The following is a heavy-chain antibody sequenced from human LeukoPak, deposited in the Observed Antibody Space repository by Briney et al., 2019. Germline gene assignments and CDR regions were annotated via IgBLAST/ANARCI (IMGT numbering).Heavy chain of an antibody. CDR1: GYTFTSYA. V-gene: IGHV1-3*03. CDR3: ARGGRYCSGGSCFPHFDY. D-gene: IGHD2-15*01. Sequence: ASVKVSCKASGYTFTSYAMHWVRQAPGQRLEWMGWINAGNGNTKYSQEFQGRVTITRDTSASTAYMELSSLRSEDMAVYYCARGGRYCSGGSCFPHFDYWGQGTLVTVSS. CDR2: INAGNGNT. J-gene: IGHJ4*02.